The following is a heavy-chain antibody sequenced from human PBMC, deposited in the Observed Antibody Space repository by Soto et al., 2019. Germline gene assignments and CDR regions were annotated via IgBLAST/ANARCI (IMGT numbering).Heavy chain of an antibody. J-gene: IGHJ6*02. CDR3: ARVTGTPALYYYGMDV. CDR1: GYTFTSYA. V-gene: IGHV1-3*01. D-gene: IGHD1-1*01. CDR2: INAGNGNT. Sequence: ASVKVSCKASGYTFTSYAMHWVRQAPGQRLEWMGWINAGNGNTKYSQKFQGRVTITRDTSASTAYMELSGLRSEDTAVYYCARVTGTPALYYYGMDVWGQGTTVTVSS.